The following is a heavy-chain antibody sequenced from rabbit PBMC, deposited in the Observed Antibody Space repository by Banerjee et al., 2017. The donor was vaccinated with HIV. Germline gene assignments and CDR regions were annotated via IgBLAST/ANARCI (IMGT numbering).Heavy chain of an antibody. D-gene: IGHD4-2*01. CDR2: INTDSGST. Sequence: QEQLVESGGGLVKPGASLTLTCTASGFSFSSSYHMCWVRQAPGKGLEWIACINTDSGSTWYASWVIRRFTISKTSSTTVTLQMTSLTAADTATYFCARGLLIGDLWGPGTLVTVS. J-gene: IGHJ4*01. CDR3: ARGLLIGDL. CDR1: GFSFSSSYH. V-gene: IGHV1S45*01.